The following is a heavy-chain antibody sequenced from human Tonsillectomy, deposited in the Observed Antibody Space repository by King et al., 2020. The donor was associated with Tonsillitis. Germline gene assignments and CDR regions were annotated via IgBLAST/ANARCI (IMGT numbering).Heavy chain of an antibody. CDR2: IYALGST. Sequence: VQLVESGGGLVRPGGSLRLSCAASGFSVSTAYMAWVRQAPGKGPEWGSVIYALGSTYYADSVRGRFTLSRDNYKNALNLRMNSLRAEDTAVYYCATSGSASVVETLDYWGQGTLVTVSS. CDR1: GFSVSTAY. J-gene: IGHJ4*02. V-gene: IGHV3-53*01. CDR3: ATSGSASVVETLDY. D-gene: IGHD2-21*02.